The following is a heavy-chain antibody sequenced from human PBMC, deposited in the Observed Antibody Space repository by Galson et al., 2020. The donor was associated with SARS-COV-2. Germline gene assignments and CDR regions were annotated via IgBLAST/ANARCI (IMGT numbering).Heavy chain of an antibody. CDR3: ASMQWLVPVAEYFQH. V-gene: IGHV3-30*03. Sequence: QASETLSLTCAASGFTFSSYGMHWVRQAPGKGLEWVAVISYDGSNKYYADSVKGRFTISRDNSKNTLYLQMNSLRAEDTAVYYCASMQWLVPVAEYFQHWGQGTLVTVSS. CDR2: ISYDGSNK. J-gene: IGHJ1*01. D-gene: IGHD6-19*01. CDR1: GFTFSSYG.